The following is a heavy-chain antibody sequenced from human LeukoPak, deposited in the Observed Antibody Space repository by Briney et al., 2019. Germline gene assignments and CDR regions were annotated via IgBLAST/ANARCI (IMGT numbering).Heavy chain of an antibody. J-gene: IGHJ4*02. Sequence: GGSLRLSRTASGFTFGDYAMSWVRQAPGKGLEWVGFIRSKAYGGTTEYAASVKGRFTISRDDSKSIAYLQMNSLKTEDTAVYYCTSTGYGSGSYFDYWGQGTLVTVSS. CDR2: IRSKAYGGTT. CDR3: TSTGYGSGSYFDY. D-gene: IGHD3-10*01. V-gene: IGHV3-49*04. CDR1: GFTFGDYA.